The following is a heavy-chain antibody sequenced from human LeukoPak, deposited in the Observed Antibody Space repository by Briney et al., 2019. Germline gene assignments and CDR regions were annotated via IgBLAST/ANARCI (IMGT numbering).Heavy chain of an antibody. Sequence: GESLQISCQGSGYSFTSYWISWVRQMPGKGLEWMGIIYPGDSDTRYSPSFQGQVTISADKSISTAYLQWSSLKASDTAIYYCARPAVDYDSSGYPRYFDYWGQGTLVTVSS. CDR2: IYPGDSDT. V-gene: IGHV5-51*01. D-gene: IGHD3-22*01. CDR3: ARPAVDYDSSGYPRYFDY. J-gene: IGHJ4*02. CDR1: GYSFTSYW.